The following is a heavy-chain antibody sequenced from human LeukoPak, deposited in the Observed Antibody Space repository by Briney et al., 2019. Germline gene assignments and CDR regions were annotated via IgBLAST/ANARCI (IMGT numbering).Heavy chain of an antibody. Sequence: PGGSLRLSCTASGFTFGDYAMTWVRQAPGKGLEWVGFIAGKTYGGTAEYAASVKGRFTISRDDSKSIAYLQMNSLKTEDTAVYFCSRDQTPYYWGQGTLVTVSS. J-gene: IGHJ4*02. CDR3: SRDQTPYY. CDR2: IAGKTYGGTA. V-gene: IGHV3-49*04. CDR1: GFTFGDYA.